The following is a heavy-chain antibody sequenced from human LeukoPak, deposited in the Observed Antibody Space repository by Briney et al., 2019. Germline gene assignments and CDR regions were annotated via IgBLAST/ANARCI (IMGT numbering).Heavy chain of an antibody. CDR2: IRYDGSNK. J-gene: IGHJ4*02. D-gene: IGHD2-15*01. Sequence: PGGSLRLSCAASEFTFSSYGLHWVRQAPGKGLEWVAFIRYDGSNKYYADSVKGRFTITRDNSKNTLYLQMNSVRSKDTAVYYRANSVVGACSFDYWGKGTLVTVSS. CDR3: ANSVVGACSFDY. CDR1: EFTFSSYG. V-gene: IGHV3-30*02.